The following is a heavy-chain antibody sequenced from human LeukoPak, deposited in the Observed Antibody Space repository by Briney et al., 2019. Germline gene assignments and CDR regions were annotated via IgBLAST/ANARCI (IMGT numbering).Heavy chain of an antibody. Sequence: PSETLSLTCTVSGGSISSGSYYWSWIRQPAGKGLEWIGRIYTSGSTNYNPSLKSRVTISVDMSKNQFSLKLSSVTAADTAVYYCARLSTVTTSFDYWGQGTLVTVSS. CDR1: GGSISSGSYY. CDR3: ARLSTVTTSFDY. V-gene: IGHV4-61*02. D-gene: IGHD4-17*01. J-gene: IGHJ4*02. CDR2: IYTSGST.